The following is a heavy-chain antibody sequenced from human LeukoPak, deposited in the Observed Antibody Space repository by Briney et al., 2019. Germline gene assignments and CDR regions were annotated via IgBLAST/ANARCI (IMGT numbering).Heavy chain of an antibody. CDR1: GYTFTIYG. D-gene: IGHD2-2*02. CDR3: AAQYCSSTSCYRWGLVDY. CDR2: ISAYNGNT. J-gene: IGHJ4*02. Sequence: ASVNVSCRASGYTFTIYGISWVPQAPGQGREGMGWISAYNGNTNYAQKLQGRVPMTTDTSTSTAYMELRSLRSDDTAVYYCAAQYCSSTSCYRWGLVDYWGQGTLVTVSS. V-gene: IGHV1-18*01.